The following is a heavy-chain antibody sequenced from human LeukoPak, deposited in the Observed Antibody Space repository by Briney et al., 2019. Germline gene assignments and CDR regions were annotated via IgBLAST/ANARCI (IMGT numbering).Heavy chain of an antibody. V-gene: IGHV3-13*01. J-gene: IGHJ2*01. CDR1: GFTFSSYD. CDR2: IGTAGDT. CDR3: ARMREGSGWSRYWYFDL. Sequence: GGSLRLSCAASGFTFSSYDMHWVRQATGKGLEWVSAIGTAGDTYYPGSVKGRLTISRENAKNSLYLQINSLRAGDTAVYYCARMREGSGWSRYWYFDLWGRGTLVTVSS. D-gene: IGHD6-19*01.